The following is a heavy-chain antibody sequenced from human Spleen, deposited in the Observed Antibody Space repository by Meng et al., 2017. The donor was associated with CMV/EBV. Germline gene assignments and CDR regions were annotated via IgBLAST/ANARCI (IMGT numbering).Heavy chain of an antibody. CDR2: VSSSGKSI. J-gene: IGHJ6*02. CDR1: GFTFNHYA. V-gene: IGHV3-48*03. CDR3: TRGRGGPYGMDV. Sequence: GGSLRLSCAASGFTFNHYAMNWVRQAPGKGLEWVSYVSSSGKSIYYADSVKGRFTFSRDNARISFYLRMNSLRAEDTAVYYCTRGRGGPYGMDVWGQGTTVTVSS. D-gene: IGHD3-10*01.